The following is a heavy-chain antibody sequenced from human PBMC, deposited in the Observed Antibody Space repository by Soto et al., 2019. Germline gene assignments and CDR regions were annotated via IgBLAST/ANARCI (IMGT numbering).Heavy chain of an antibody. CDR3: AKDSDRDFWSGYYSYFDY. D-gene: IGHD3-3*01. CDR2: ISGSGGST. CDR1: GFTFSSYA. V-gene: IGHV3-23*01. J-gene: IGHJ4*02. Sequence: GGSLRLSCAASGFTFSSYAMSWVRQAPGKGLEWVSAISGSGGSTYYADSVKGRFTISRDNSKNTLYLQMNSLRAEDTAVYYCAKDSDRDFWSGYYSYFDYWGQGTLVTVSS.